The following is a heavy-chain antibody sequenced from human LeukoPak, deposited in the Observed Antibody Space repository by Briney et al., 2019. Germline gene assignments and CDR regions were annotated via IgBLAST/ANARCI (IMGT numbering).Heavy chain of an antibody. J-gene: IGHJ4*02. V-gene: IGHV3-48*01. Sequence: PGGSLRLSCAASGFTFSSYSMNWVRQAPGKGLEWVSYISSSSSTIYYADSVKGRFTISRDNAKNSLYLQMNSLRVEDTAVYFCARGDCSGGSCHSGLWGQGTLVTVSS. CDR2: ISSSSSTI. D-gene: IGHD2-15*01. CDR1: GFTFSSYS. CDR3: ARGDCSGGSCHSGL.